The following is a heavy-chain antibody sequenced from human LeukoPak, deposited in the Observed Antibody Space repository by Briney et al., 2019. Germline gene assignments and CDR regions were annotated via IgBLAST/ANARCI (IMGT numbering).Heavy chain of an antibody. CDR2: IYYSGST. V-gene: IGHV4-31*03. Sequence: SETLSLTCTVSGGSISSGGYYWSWIRQHPGKGLEWIGYIYYSGSTYYNPSLKSRVTISVDTSKNQFSLKLSSVTAADTAVYYCARGGAHLLYGSGSRFDYWGQGTLVTVSS. CDR1: GGSISSGGYY. CDR3: ARGGAHLLYGSGSRFDY. J-gene: IGHJ4*02. D-gene: IGHD3-10*01.